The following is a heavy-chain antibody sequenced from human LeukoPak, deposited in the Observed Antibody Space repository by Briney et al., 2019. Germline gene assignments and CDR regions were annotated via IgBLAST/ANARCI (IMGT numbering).Heavy chain of an antibody. D-gene: IGHD6-13*01. CDR1: GGSFSVYY. CDR3: ARWEQQLRLYYFDY. CDR2: INHSGST. V-gene: IGHV4-34*01. J-gene: IGHJ4*02. Sequence: SETLSLTCAVYGGSFSVYYWSWIRQPPGKGLEWIGEINHSGSTNYNPSLKSRVTMSVDTSKNQFSLKLSSVTAADTAVYYCARWEQQLRLYYFDYWGQGTLVTVSS.